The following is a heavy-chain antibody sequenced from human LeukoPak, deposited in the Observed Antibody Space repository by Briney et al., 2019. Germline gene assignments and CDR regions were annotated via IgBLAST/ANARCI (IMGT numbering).Heavy chain of an antibody. J-gene: IGHJ3*02. V-gene: IGHV3-66*01. CDR3: ARDTYYYDSSGYYAFDI. Sequence: GGSLRLSCAASGFTFSSYEMNWVRQAPGKGLEWVSVIYSGGSTYYADSVKGRFTISRDNSKNTLYLQMNSLRAEDTAVYYCARDTYYYDSSGYYAFDIWGQGTMVTVSS. CDR2: IYSGGST. D-gene: IGHD3-22*01. CDR1: GFTFSSYE.